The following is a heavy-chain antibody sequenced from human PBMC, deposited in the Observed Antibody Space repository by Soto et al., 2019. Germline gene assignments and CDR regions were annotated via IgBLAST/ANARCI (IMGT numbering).Heavy chain of an antibody. D-gene: IGHD2-15*01. CDR3: AREADYSGVLYYFDY. CDR1: GGSFSGYY. CDR2: INHSGST. Sequence: SETLSLTCAVYGGSFSGYYWSWIRQPPGKGLEWIGEINHSGSTNYNPSLKSRVTISVDTSKNQFSLKLSSVTAADTAVYYCAREADYSGVLYYFDYWGQGTLVTVSS. V-gene: IGHV4-34*01. J-gene: IGHJ4*02.